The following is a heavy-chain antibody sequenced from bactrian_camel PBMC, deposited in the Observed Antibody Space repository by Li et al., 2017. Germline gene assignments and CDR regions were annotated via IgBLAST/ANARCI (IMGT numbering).Heavy chain of an antibody. D-gene: IGHD1*01. J-gene: IGHJ4*01. CDR3: AAGRKMLACVWNY. V-gene: IGHV3S53*01. CDR2: IKPDGTM. Sequence: HVQLVESGGDSVQAGGSLRLSCEAPGDVLSSYCMGWFRGIPGKTREGVAIIKPDGTMTYSDSVKGRFIISHDSEKNTLYLQMNDVKTEDTATYICAAGRKMLACVWNYWGQGTQVTVS. CDR1: GDVLSSYC.